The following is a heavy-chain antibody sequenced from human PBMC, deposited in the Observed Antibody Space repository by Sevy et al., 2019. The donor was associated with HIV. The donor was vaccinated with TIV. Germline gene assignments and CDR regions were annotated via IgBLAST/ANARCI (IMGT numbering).Heavy chain of an antibody. CDR1: GGSITTNGYH. CDR3: ARRGNWYLFDY. D-gene: IGHD3-16*01. V-gene: IGHV4-39*01. J-gene: IGHJ4*02. Sequence: SDTLSLTCNVSGGSITTNGYHWGWIRQPPGKGLEWIGNIYYTGSIFFNPSFKTRVTISVDTSNNQFSLKLTAVTAADTAVYYCARRGNWYLFDYWGQGTLVTVSS. CDR2: IYYTGSI.